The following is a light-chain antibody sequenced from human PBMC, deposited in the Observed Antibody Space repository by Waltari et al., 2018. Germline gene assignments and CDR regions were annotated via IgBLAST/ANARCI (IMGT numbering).Light chain of an antibody. CDR3: QQYSRTPNT. CDR2: WAS. Sequence: DIVMTQSPDSLAVSLGDRATINCKSSQNIVYNPTNKNYLAWYQQKPGQPPKLVIYWASTLGAGVPDRFSSSGSGADFTLTISSLQAEDVAVYYCQQYSRTPNTFGQGTKLEI. V-gene: IGKV4-1*01. J-gene: IGKJ2*01. CDR1: QNIVYNPTNKNY.